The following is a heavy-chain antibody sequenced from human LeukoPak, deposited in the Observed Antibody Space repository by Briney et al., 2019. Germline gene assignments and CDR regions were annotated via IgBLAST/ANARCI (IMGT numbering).Heavy chain of an antibody. CDR1: GGSISSYY. CDR2: IYYSGST. J-gene: IGHJ5*02. D-gene: IGHD6-25*01. CDR3: AGERLDWFDP. Sequence: SETLSLTCTVSGGSISSYYWSWIRQPPGKGLEWIGYIYYSGSTNYNPSLKSRVTISVDTSKNQFSLKLSSVTAADTAVYYCAGERLDWFDPWGQGTLVTVSS. V-gene: IGHV4-59*01.